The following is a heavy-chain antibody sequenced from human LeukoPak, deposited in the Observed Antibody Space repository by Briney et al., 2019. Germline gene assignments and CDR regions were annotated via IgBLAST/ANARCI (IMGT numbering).Heavy chain of an antibody. CDR2: ISAYNGNT. V-gene: IGHV1-18*04. CDR1: GYTFTGYY. D-gene: IGHD2-8*01. CDR3: VTVYCTNGVCYHPYYFDY. J-gene: IGHJ4*02. Sequence: ASVKVSCKASGYTFTGYYMHWVRQAPGQGLEWMGWISAYNGNTNYAQKLQGRVTMTTDTSTSTAYMELRSLRSDDTAVYYCVTVYCTNGVCYHPYYFDYWGQGTLVTVSS.